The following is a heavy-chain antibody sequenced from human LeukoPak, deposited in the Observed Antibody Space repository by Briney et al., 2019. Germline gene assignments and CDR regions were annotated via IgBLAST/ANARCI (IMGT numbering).Heavy chain of an antibody. CDR3: ARDAQYDYLWGSYPNWFGP. Sequence: GGSLRLSCAASGFIFSNYTMNWVRQAPGKGLEWVSSISSTSDYIYYADSVKGRFTISRDNAKNSLYLQMNSLRAEDTAVYSCARDAQYDYLWGSYPNWFGPWGQGTLVTVSS. CDR1: GFIFSNYT. J-gene: IGHJ5*02. V-gene: IGHV3-21*01. D-gene: IGHD3-16*02. CDR2: ISSTSDYI.